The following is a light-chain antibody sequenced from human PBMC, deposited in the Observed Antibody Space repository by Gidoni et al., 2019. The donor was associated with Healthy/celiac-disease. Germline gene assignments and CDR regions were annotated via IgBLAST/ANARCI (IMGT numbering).Light chain of an antibody. J-gene: IGKJ3*01. CDR2: DAS. CDR1: QGISSA. V-gene: IGKV1-13*02. CDR3: QQFNSYFT. Sequence: AIQLPQSPSSLSASVGDRVSITCRASQGISSALAWYQQQPGKAPKLLIYDASSLESGVPARFSGSGSGTDFTLTISSLQPEDFATYYCQQFNSYFTFGPGTKVDIK.